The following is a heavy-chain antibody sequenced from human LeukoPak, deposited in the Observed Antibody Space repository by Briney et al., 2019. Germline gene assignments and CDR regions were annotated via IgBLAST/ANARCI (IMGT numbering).Heavy chain of an antibody. CDR2: INHSGST. V-gene: IGHV4-34*01. Sequence: SETLSLTCAVYGGSFSGYYWSWIRQPPGKGLEWIGEINHSGSTNYNPSLKSRVTISVDTSKNQFSLKLSSVTAADTAVYYCARGGYSPDVWGKGTTVTISS. J-gene: IGHJ6*04. CDR1: GGSFSGYY. D-gene: IGHD5-18*01. CDR3: ARGGYSPDV.